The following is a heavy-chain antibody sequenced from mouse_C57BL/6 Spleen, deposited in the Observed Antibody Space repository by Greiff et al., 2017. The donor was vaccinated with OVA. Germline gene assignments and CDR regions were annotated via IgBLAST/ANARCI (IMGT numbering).Heavy chain of an antibody. D-gene: IGHD1-1*01. J-gene: IGHJ4*01. CDR3: ARHYYGSSYEGAMDY. CDR2: INPSSGYT. Sequence: QVQLQQSGAELAKPGASVKLSCKASGYTFTSYWMHWVKQRPGQGLEWIGYINPSSGYTRYNQKFKDKATLTADKSSSTAYMQLSSLTYEDSAVYYCARHYYGSSYEGAMDYWGQGTSVTVSS. CDR1: GYTFTSYW. V-gene: IGHV1-7*01.